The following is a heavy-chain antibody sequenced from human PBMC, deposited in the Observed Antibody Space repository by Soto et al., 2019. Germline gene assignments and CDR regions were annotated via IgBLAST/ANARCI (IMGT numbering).Heavy chain of an antibody. Sequence: VQLVESGGGLVQPGGSLRLSCAASGFTFSSYSMNWVRQAPGKGLEWVSYISSSSSTIYYADSVKGRFTISRDNAKNSLYLQMNSLRDEDTAVYYCASGSIAASPYGMDVWGQGTTVTVSS. CDR1: GFTFSSYS. D-gene: IGHD6-13*01. CDR3: ASGSIAASPYGMDV. J-gene: IGHJ6*02. CDR2: ISSSSSTI. V-gene: IGHV3-48*02.